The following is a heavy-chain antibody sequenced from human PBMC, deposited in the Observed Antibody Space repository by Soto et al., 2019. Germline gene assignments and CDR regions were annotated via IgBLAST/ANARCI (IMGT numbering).Heavy chain of an antibody. V-gene: IGHV3-48*01. Sequence: EVQLVESGGGLVQPGGSLRLSCAASGFTFGTYSMNWVRQTPGKGLEWISYISSSSSTIYYADSVKGRFTISRDNAKNSLYLQMNSLRAEDTAVYYCARDPTTDIVLIVYAMHDAFDIWGQGTLVTVSS. CDR2: ISSSSSTI. D-gene: IGHD2-8*01. J-gene: IGHJ3*02. CDR1: GFTFGTYS. CDR3: ARDPTTDIVLIVYAMHDAFDI.